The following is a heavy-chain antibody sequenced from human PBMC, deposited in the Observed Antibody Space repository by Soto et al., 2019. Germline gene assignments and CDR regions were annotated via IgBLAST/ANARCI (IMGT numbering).Heavy chain of an antibody. CDR2: ISYDGSNK. J-gene: IGHJ1*01. V-gene: IGHV3-30*18. D-gene: IGHD6-19*01. CDR3: AKGVIAVADVGSYFQH. Sequence: GGSLRLSCAASGFTFSSYGMHWVRQAPGKGLEWVAVISYDGSNKYYADSVKGRFTISRDNSKNTLYLQMNSLRAEDTAVYYCAKGVIAVADVGSYFQHWGQGTLVTVSS. CDR1: GFTFSSYG.